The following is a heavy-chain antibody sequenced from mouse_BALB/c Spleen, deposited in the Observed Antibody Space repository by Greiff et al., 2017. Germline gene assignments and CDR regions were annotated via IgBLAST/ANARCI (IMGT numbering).Heavy chain of an antibody. Sequence: EVMLVESGGGLVKPGGSLKLSCAASGFTFSSYAMSWVRQTPEKRLEWVASISSGGSTYYPDSVKGRFTISRDNARNILYLQMSSLRSEDTAMYYCARDYDGYYGYFDVWGAGTTVTVSS. CDR1: GFTFSSYA. CDR3: ARDYDGYYGYFDV. J-gene: IGHJ1*01. V-gene: IGHV5-6-5*01. D-gene: IGHD2-3*01. CDR2: ISSGGST.